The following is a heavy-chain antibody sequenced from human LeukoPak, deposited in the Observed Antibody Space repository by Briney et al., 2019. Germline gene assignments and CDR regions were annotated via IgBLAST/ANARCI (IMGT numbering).Heavy chain of an antibody. CDR1: GFTFSSYS. V-gene: IGHV3-21*01. CDR3: AREITIFGVDPLYYDY. J-gene: IGHJ4*02. D-gene: IGHD3-3*01. CDR2: ISSSSSYI. Sequence: GGSLRLSCAASGFTFSSYSMNWVRQAPGKGLEWVSSISSSSSYIYYADSVKGRFTISRDNAKNSLYLQMNSLRAEDTAVYYCAREITIFGVDPLYYDYWGQGTLVTVSS.